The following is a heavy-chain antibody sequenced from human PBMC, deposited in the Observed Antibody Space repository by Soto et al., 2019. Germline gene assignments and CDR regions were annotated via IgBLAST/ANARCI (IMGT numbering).Heavy chain of an antibody. Sequence: GGSLRLSSVAAGLTCSSYSMNWVRKDPGKGLEWVSYISSSSSTIYYADSVKGRFTISRDNAKNSLYLQMNSLRDEDTAVYYCAAVVAATLYYYYGMDVWGQGTTVTVSS. CDR3: AAVVAATLYYYYGMDV. CDR2: ISSSSSTI. D-gene: IGHD2-15*01. J-gene: IGHJ6*02. CDR1: GLTCSSYS. V-gene: IGHV3-48*02.